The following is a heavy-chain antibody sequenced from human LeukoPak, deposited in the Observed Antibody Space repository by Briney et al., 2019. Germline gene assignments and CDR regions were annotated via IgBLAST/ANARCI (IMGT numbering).Heavy chain of an antibody. D-gene: IGHD3-22*01. CDR3: ARVDYYDANFDY. Sequence: SQTLSLTCTVSGGSISSGGYYWSWIRQHPGKGLEWIGYIYYSGSTYYNPSLKSRVTISVDTSKNQFSLKLSSVTAADTAVYYCARVDYYDANFDYWGQGTLVTVSS. V-gene: IGHV4-31*03. CDR2: IYYSGST. J-gene: IGHJ4*02. CDR1: GGSISSGGYY.